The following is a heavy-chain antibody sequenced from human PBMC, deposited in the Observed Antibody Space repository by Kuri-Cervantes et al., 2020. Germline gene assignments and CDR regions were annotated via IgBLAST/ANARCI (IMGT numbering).Heavy chain of an antibody. D-gene: IGHD6-13*01. CDR1: GYTFTSYD. CDR2: MNPNSGNT. CDR3: ARGRYSSSWYWNYYYGMDV. J-gene: IGHJ6*02. Sequence: ASVKVSCKASGYTFTSYDINWVRQATGQGLEWMGWMNPNSGNTGYAQKFQGRVTMTSNTSISTAYMELSSLRSEDTAVYHCARGRYSSSWYWNYYYGMDVWGQGTTVTVSS. V-gene: IGHV1-8*01.